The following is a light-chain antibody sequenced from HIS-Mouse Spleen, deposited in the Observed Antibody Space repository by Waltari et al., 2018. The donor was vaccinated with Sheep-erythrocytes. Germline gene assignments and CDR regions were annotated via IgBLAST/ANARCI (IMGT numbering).Light chain of an antibody. J-gene: IGLJ3*02. Sequence: QSVLTQPPSASGTPGQRVTISCSGSSPNIGRNTVNWYQQLPGTAPKLLIYSNNQRPPGVPDRFSGSKSGTSASLAISGLQSEDEADYYCAAWDDSLNGPVFGGGTKLTVL. CDR2: SNN. CDR1: SPNIGRNT. CDR3: AAWDDSLNGPV. V-gene: IGLV1-44*01.